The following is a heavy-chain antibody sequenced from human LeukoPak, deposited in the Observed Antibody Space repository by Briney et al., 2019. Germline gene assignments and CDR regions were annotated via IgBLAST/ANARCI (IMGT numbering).Heavy chain of an antibody. D-gene: IGHD4-17*01. V-gene: IGHV2-5*02. J-gene: IGHJ4*02. Sequence: SGPTLVKPIQTLTLTCTFSGFSLTTGGVGVGWIRQPPGKALEWLALIYWDSNKYYSPSLKSRLTITKDTSKNQVVLTMTNMDPVDTATYYCAHIRLIPSTTVTTGFDSWGQGILVTVSS. CDR3: AHIRLIPSTTVTTGFDS. CDR2: IYWDSNK. CDR1: GFSLTTGGVG.